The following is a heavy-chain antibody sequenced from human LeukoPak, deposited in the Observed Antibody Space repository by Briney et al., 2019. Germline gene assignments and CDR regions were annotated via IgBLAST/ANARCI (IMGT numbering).Heavy chain of an antibody. D-gene: IGHD2-2*01. CDR1: GGSFSGYY. CDR3: AGYCSSTSCYLGNY. CDR2: INHSGST. J-gene: IGHJ4*02. Sequence: SETLSLTCAVYGGSFSGYYWSWIRQPPGKGLEWIGEINHSGSTNYNPSLKSRVTISVDTSKNQFSLKLSSVTAADTAVYYCAGYCSSTSCYLGNYWGQGTLVTASS. V-gene: IGHV4-34*01.